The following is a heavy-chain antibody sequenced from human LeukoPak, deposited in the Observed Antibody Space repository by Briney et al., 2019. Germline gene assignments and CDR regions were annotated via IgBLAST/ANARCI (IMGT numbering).Heavy chain of an antibody. CDR2: ISVSGGST. V-gene: IGHV3-23*01. CDR3: AKNWSPRSGYYSTYFDY. Sequence: PGGSLRLSCAASGFTFSSYAMSWVRQAPGKGLEGVSAISVSGGSTYYADSVKGRFTFSRDNSKNTLYLQMNSLRAEDTAVYYCAKNWSPRSGYYSTYFDYWGQGTLVTVSS. J-gene: IGHJ4*02. D-gene: IGHD3-22*01. CDR1: GFTFSSYA.